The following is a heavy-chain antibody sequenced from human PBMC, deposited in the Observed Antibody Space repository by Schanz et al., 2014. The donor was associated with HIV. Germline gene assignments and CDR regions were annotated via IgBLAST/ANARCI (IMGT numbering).Heavy chain of an antibody. CDR1: GLISSKSV. CDR3: AREGGSSGHNGYFDH. J-gene: IGHJ4*02. D-gene: IGHD6-19*01. Sequence: QVQLVESGGGVVPPGGSLRLSCAVSGLISSKSVIHWVRQAPGKGLEWVATLYGTYEHFAESVRGRFAVSGDTSKNTADLPLTVLSPEDEDVYYCAREGGSSGHNGYFDHWGPGTLVTVSS. CDR2: LYGTYE. V-gene: IGHV3-30*09.